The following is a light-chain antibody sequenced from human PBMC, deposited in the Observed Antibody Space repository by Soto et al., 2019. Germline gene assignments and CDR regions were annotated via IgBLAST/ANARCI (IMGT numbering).Light chain of an antibody. J-gene: IGKJ4*02. CDR1: QSVSSY. CDR2: DAS. V-gene: IGKV3-11*01. CDR3: QQRTNWPRT. Sequence: EIELTQSPASRSLSPAERANLSCRASQSVSSYLAWYQQKPGQAPRLLIYDASNRATGIPARFSGSGSGTDFTLTISGLKPEDSAVYYCQQRTNWPRTFGRGTKVDI.